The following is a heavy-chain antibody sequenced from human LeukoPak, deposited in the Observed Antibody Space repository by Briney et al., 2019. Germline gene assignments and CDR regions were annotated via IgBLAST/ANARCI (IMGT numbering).Heavy chain of an antibody. J-gene: IGHJ4*02. Sequence: SVKVSCKGSGYTFTSNDINWVRQATGQGREWMGWMNPNSGNTGYAQKFQGRVTMTSNTAISTAYMELSSLTSEDTAVYYCARPKSKYDSSGYYPLDYWGQGTLVTVSS. CDR3: ARPKSKYDSSGYYPLDY. V-gene: IGHV1-8*01. D-gene: IGHD3-22*01. CDR1: GYTFTSND. CDR2: MNPNSGNT.